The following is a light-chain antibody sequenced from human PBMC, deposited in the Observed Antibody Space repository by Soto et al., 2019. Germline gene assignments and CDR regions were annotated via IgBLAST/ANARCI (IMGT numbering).Light chain of an antibody. CDR3: SSYTSSSTPYV. Sequence: QSVLTQPPSASGAPGQSVTISCTGTSNDVGGYNYVSWYQQHPVKAPKLMIYDVTNRPSGVSDRFSGSKSGNTASLTISGLQAEDEADYYCSSYTSSSTPYVFGTGTKVTVL. V-gene: IGLV2-14*01. CDR2: DVT. J-gene: IGLJ1*01. CDR1: SNDVGGYNY.